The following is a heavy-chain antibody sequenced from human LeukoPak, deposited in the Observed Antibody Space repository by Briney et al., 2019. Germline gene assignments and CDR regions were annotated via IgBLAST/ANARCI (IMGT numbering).Heavy chain of an antibody. J-gene: IGHJ5*02. CDR1: GFTLNNYY. V-gene: IGHV3-53*01. Sequence: GGSLRPSCAASGFTLNNYYMHWVRQAPGKGLEWVSSIGDTTYYADSVKGRFIISRDNSKNTLYLQMNSLRADDTAVYYCVKRGEEGSWGQGTLVIVS. CDR2: IGDTT. CDR3: VKRGEEGS. D-gene: IGHD4-17*01.